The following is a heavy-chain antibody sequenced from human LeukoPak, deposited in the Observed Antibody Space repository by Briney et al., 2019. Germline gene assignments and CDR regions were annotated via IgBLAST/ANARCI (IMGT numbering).Heavy chain of an antibody. D-gene: IGHD2-15*01. CDR2: ISGSGGST. CDR1: GFTFSSYA. J-gene: IGHJ6*02. CDR3: AKGYCSGGSCYSFPYYYYGMDV. V-gene: IGHV3-23*01. Sequence: GGSLRLSCAASGFTFSSYAMSWVRQAPGKGLEWVSAISGSGGSTYYADSVKGRFTISRDNSKNTLYLQMSSLGAEDTAVYYYAKGYCSGGSCYSFPYYYYGMDVWGQGTTVTVSS.